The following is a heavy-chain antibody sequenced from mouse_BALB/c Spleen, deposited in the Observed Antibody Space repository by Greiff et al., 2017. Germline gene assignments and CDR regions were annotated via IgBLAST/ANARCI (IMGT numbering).Heavy chain of an antibody. Sequence: QVQLQQSGAELMKPGASVKISCKATGYTFSSYWIEWVKQRPGHGLEWIGEILPGSGSTNYNEKFKGKATFTADTSSNTAYMQLSSLTSEDSAVYYCARKGYRYDEGYAMDYWGQGTSVTVSS. V-gene: IGHV1-9*01. CDR1: GYTFSSYW. D-gene: IGHD2-14*01. CDR2: ILPGSGST. J-gene: IGHJ4*01. CDR3: ARKGYRYDEGYAMDY.